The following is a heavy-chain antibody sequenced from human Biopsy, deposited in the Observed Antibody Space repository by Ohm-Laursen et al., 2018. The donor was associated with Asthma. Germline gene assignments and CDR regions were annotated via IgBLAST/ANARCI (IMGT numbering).Heavy chain of an antibody. CDR2: ISWNSGTI. D-gene: IGHD3-10*01. CDR1: GFSFDDYA. V-gene: IGHV3-9*01. CDR3: ARDMGAGPNQPPSGSGSSHLYGMDV. J-gene: IGHJ6*02. Sequence: SLRLSCAASGFSFDDYAMFWVRQAPGKGLEWVSGISWNSGTIGYADSVKGRFTIPRDNAKNSLYLQMNSLGPEDTAVYYCARDMGAGPNQPPSGSGSSHLYGMDVWGQGTTVIVSS.